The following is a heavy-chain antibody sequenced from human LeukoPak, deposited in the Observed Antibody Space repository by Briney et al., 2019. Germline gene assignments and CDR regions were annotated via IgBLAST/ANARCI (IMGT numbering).Heavy chain of an antibody. Sequence: SETLSLTCTVSCGSISSYYWSWIRQPPGKGLEWIGYIYYSGSTNYNPSLKSRVTISVDTSKNQFSLKLSSVTAADTAVYYCARDSRYYYGMDVWGQGTTVTVSS. CDR1: CGSISSYY. CDR3: ARDSRYYYGMDV. CDR2: IYYSGST. V-gene: IGHV4-59*01. J-gene: IGHJ6*02.